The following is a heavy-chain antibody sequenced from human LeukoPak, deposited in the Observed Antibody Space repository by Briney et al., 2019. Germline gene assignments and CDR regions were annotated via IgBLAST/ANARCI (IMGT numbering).Heavy chain of an antibody. J-gene: IGHJ4*02. CDR3: AKKPSYSSSWYFDY. CDR1: GFTFSSYA. D-gene: IGHD6-13*01. V-gene: IGHV3-23*01. CDR2: ISGSGGST. Sequence: PGGSLRLSCAASGFTFSSYAMSWVRQAPGKGLEWVSAISGSGGSTYYADSVKGRFTISRDNSRNTLYLQMNSLRAEDTAVYYCAKKPSYSSSWYFDYWGQGTLVTVSS.